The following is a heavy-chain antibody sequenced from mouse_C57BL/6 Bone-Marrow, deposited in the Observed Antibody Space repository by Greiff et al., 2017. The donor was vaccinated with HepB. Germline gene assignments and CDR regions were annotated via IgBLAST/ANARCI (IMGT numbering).Heavy chain of an antibody. D-gene: IGHD1-1*01. V-gene: IGHV1-82*01. Sequence: VQLQQSGPELVKPGASVKISCKASGYAFSSSWMNWVKQRPGKGLEWIGRIYPGDGDTNYNGKFKGKATLTADKYSSTAYMQLSSLTSEDSAVYFCARPNYCGSSYVRWYFEVWGTGTTVTVSS. J-gene: IGHJ1*03. CDR3: ARPNYCGSSYVRWYFEV. CDR1: GYAFSSSW. CDR2: IYPGDGDT.